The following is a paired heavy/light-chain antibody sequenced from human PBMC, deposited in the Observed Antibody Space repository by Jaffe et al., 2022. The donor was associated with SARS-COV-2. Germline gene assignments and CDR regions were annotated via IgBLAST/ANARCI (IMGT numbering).Light chain of an antibody. CDR1: QDISNH. V-gene: IGKV1-16*02. Sequence: DIQMTQSPSSLSASVGDRVTITCRASQDISNHLVWFQQKPGKAPKSLIYAASTLQSGVPSKFSGSASGTDFTLTINSLQPEDFATYYCQQYDAYPLTFGGGTKVEIK. CDR3: QQYDAYPLT. J-gene: IGKJ4*01. CDR2: AAS.
Heavy chain of an antibody. CDR2: IRNKANSYTT. CDR3: ANLGGQAGLSLWLP. J-gene: IGHJ1*01. D-gene: IGHD5-18*01. V-gene: IGHV3-72*01. Sequence: EVQLVEFGGGLVQPGGSLRLSCAGSGFTFSDHYMDWVRQAPGKGLQWVGRIRNKANSYTTEFAASVKGRFTISRDDSKNSLYLQMNSLKNEDTAVYYCANLGGQAGLSLWLPWGQGTLVTVSS. CDR1: GFTFSDHY.